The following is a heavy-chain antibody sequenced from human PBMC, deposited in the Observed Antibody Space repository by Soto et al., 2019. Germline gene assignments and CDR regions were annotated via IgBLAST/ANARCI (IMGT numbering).Heavy chain of an antibody. CDR2: INPNSGGT. D-gene: IGHD1-1*01. V-gene: IGHV1-2*02. CDR3: ARELEPGPYYYYGMDV. CDR1: GYTFTGYY. J-gene: IGHJ6*02. Sequence: ASVKVSCKASGYTFTGYYMHWVRQAPGQGLEWMGWINPNSGGTNYAQKFQGRVTMTRDTSISTACMELSRLRSDDTAVYYCARELEPGPYYYYGMDVWGQGTTVTVYS.